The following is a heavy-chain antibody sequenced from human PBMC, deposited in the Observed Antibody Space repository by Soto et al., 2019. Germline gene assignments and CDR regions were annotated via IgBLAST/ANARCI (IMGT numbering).Heavy chain of an antibody. J-gene: IGHJ6*02. CDR3: ARERSSGWADYYYYGMDV. CDR1: GFTFSSYG. D-gene: IGHD6-19*01. V-gene: IGHV3-33*01. CDR2: IWYDGSNK. Sequence: GGSLRLSCAASGFTFSSYGMHWVRQAPGKGLEWVAVIWYDGSNKYYADSVKGRFTISRDNSKNTLYLQMNSLRAEDTAVYYCARERSSGWADYYYYGMDVWGQGTTVTVSS.